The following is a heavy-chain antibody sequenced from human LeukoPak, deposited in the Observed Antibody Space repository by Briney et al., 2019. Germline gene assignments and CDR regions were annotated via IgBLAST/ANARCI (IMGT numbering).Heavy chain of an antibody. CDR1: GFTVSLYY. D-gene: IGHD3-16*01. V-gene: IGHV3-7*03. J-gene: IGHJ6*02. CDR2: INHNGNVN. Sequence: GGSLRLSCAASGFTVSLYYMTWARQAPGKGLEWVASINHNGNVNYYVDSVKGRFTISRDNAKNSLYLQMSNLRAEDTAVYFCARGGGLDVWGQGATVTVSS. CDR3: ARGGGLDV.